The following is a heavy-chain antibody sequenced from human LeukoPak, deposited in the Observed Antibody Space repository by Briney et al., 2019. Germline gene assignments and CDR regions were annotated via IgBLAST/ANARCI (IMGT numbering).Heavy chain of an antibody. Sequence: GGSLRLSCAASGFTFSSYAMSWVRQAPGKGLEWVAVIWYDGSNKYYANSVKGRFTISRDNSKNTLYLQMNTLRAEDTAVYYCASRDYGDYGTTSQGSDAFDIWGQGTMVTVSS. D-gene: IGHD4-17*01. J-gene: IGHJ3*02. V-gene: IGHV3-33*08. CDR3: ASRDYGDYGTTSQGSDAFDI. CDR1: GFTFSSYA. CDR2: IWYDGSNK.